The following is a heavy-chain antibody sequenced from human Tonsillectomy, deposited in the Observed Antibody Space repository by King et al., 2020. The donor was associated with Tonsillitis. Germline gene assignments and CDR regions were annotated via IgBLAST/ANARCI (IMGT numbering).Heavy chain of an antibody. Sequence: VQLVESGAEVKKPGASVKVSCKASGYTFTNYDINWVRQGTGQGLEWMGWMDPSSGDADYSQKFQGRVAMTRNTSISTAFLEVRSLRSEDTAVYYCARGVDFWGQGTLVIVSS. CDR3: ARGVDF. J-gene: IGHJ4*02. CDR1: GYTFTNYD. V-gene: IGHV1-8*02. CDR2: MDPSSGDA.